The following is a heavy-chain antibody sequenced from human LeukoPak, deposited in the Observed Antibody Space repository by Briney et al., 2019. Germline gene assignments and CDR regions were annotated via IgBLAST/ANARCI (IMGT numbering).Heavy chain of an antibody. J-gene: IGHJ4*02. CDR2: IKQDGSEK. V-gene: IGHV3-7*01. CDR1: GFTFSSHW. CDR3: ASGSGWVFEN. Sequence: PGGSLRLSCVASGFTFSSHWMSWFRQAPGKGLEWVTNIKQDGSEKYYVDSVKGRSTISRENAKNSLYLQMNNLRVDDTAVYFCASGSGWVFENWGQGTLVTVS. D-gene: IGHD6-19*01.